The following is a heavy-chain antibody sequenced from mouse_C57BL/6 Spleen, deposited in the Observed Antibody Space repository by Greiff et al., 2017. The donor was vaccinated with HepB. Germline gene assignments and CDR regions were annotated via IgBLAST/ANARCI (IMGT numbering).Heavy chain of an antibody. CDR2: ISSGSSTI. J-gene: IGHJ1*03. CDR3: ARRDGKYVSYWYFDV. Sequence: EVKVVESGGGLVKPGGSLKLSCAASGFTFSDYGMHWVRQAPEKGLEWVAYISSGSSTIYYADTVKGRFTISRDNAKNTLFLQMTSLRSEDTAMYYCARRDGKYVSYWYFDVWGTGTTVTVSS. CDR1: GFTFSDYG. D-gene: IGHD2-1*01. V-gene: IGHV5-17*01.